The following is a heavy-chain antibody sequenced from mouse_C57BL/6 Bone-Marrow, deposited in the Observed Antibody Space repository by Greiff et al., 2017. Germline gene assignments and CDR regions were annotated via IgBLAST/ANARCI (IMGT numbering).Heavy chain of an antibody. Sequence: QVQLKQPGAELVKPGASVKLSCKASGYTFTSYWMHWVKQRPGQGLEWIGMIHPNSGSTNYNEKFKSKATLTVDKSSSTAYMQLSSLTSEDSAVYYCARRGLITTSYYFDYWGQGTTLTVSS. V-gene: IGHV1-64*01. J-gene: IGHJ2*01. D-gene: IGHD1-1*01. CDR1: GYTFTSYW. CDR3: ARRGLITTSYYFDY. CDR2: IHPNSGST.